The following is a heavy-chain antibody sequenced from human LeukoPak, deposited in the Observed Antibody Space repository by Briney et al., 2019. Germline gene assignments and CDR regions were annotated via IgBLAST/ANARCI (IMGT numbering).Heavy chain of an antibody. V-gene: IGHV1-69*01. CDR3: ARGRPYAFDI. Sequence: GSSVKVSCKASGDTFSRYAISWVRQAPGQGLKWMGGTIPIFGTADYAQKFQGRVTITADESTSTAYMELSSLRSEDTAVYYCARGRPYAFDIWGQGTMVTVSS. CDR2: TIPIFGTA. CDR1: GDTFSRYA. J-gene: IGHJ3*02.